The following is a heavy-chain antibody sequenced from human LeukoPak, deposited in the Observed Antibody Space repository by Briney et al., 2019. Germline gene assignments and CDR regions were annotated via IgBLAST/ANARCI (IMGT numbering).Heavy chain of an antibody. J-gene: IGHJ4*02. D-gene: IGHD1-26*01. Sequence: GGSLRISCAASGFTFSSYAMPWVRQAPGKGLEWVAVISYDGSNKYYADSVKGRFTISRDNAKNSLYLQMNSLRAEDTALYYCAKVWYSGSYYGSYFDYWGQGTLVTVSS. CDR2: ISYDGSNK. V-gene: IGHV3-30-3*01. CDR1: GFTFSSYA. CDR3: AKVWYSGSYYGSYFDY.